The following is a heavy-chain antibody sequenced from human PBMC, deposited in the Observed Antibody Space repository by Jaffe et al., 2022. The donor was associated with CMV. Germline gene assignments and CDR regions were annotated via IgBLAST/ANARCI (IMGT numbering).Heavy chain of an antibody. CDR2: IIPIFGTA. J-gene: IGHJ6*02. CDR1: GGTFSSYA. V-gene: IGHV1-69*01. D-gene: IGHD3-10*01. CDR3: ARPITMVRGVIMGYYYGMDV. Sequence: QVQLVQSGAEVKKPGSSVKVSCKASGGTFSSYAISWVRQAPGQGLEWMGGIIPIFGTANYAQKFQGRVTITADESTSTAYMELSSLRSEDTAVYYCARPITMVRGVIMGYYYGMDVWGQGTTVTVSS.